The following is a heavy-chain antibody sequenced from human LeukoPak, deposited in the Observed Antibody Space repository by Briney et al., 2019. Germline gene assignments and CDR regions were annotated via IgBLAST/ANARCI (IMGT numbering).Heavy chain of an antibody. CDR3: ASDTWVGEHDAFDI. V-gene: IGHV1-2*02. J-gene: IGHJ3*02. CDR1: GCTFTGYY. D-gene: IGHD1-26*01. Sequence: ASVKVSCKASGCTFTGYYMHWVRQAPGQGLEWMGWINPNSGGTNYAQKFQGRVTMTRDTSISTAYMELSRLRSDDTAVYYCASDTWVGEHDAFDIWGQGTMVTVSS. CDR2: INPNSGGT.